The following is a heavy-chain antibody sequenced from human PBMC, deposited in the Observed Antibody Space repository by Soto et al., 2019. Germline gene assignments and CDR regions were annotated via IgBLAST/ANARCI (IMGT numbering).Heavy chain of an antibody. CDR2: ISGSGGST. CDR1: GFTFSSYA. Sequence: EVQLLESGGGLVQPGGSLRLSCAASGFTFSSYAMSWVRQAPGKGLEWVSAISGSGGSTYYADSMKGRFTISRDNSKNTLYLQMNSPRAEDTAVYYCAKELPPTYTYGSGSYFHYWGQGTLVTVSS. V-gene: IGHV3-23*01. CDR3: AKELPPTYTYGSGSYFHY. J-gene: IGHJ4*02. D-gene: IGHD3-10*01.